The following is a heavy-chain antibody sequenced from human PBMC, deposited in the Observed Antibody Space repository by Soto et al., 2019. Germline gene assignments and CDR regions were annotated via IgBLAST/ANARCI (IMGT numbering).Heavy chain of an antibody. Sequence: GGSLRLSCAASGCTFDDYGMSWARQAPGKGLEWVSGVNWNGGSTGYADSVKGRFTISRDNAKNSLYLQMNSLRAEDTAFYYCVRGASLNFDYWGQGTLVTVS. D-gene: IGHD1-26*01. J-gene: IGHJ4*02. CDR2: VNWNGGST. V-gene: IGHV3-20*04. CDR3: VRGASLNFDY. CDR1: GCTFDDYG.